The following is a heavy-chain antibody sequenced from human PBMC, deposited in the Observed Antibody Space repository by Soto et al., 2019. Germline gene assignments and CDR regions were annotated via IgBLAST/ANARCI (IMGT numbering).Heavy chain of an antibody. Sequence: QVQLQESGPGLVKPSQTLSLTCTVSGDSISSNNNYWSWIRQPPGEGLEWIGFISYSGTTSYSPSLKCRVAISLDTSKNQFSLRLSSVTAADTAVYYCARGRGYSYGLDPWGQGTLVTVSS. V-gene: IGHV4-30-4*01. CDR2: ISYSGTT. CDR3: ARGRGYSYGLDP. CDR1: GDSISSNNNY. D-gene: IGHD5-18*01. J-gene: IGHJ5*02.